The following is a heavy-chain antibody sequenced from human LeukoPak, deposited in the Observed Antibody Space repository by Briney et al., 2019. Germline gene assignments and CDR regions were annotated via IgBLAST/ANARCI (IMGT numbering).Heavy chain of an antibody. J-gene: IGHJ4*02. Sequence: GGSLRLSCAASGFTFSSYAMSWVRQAPGKGLEWVSAISGSGGSTYYADSVKGRFTISRDNSKNTLYLQVNSLRAEDTAVYYCASLSGSYSFRNPWGQGTLVTVSS. V-gene: IGHV3-23*01. D-gene: IGHD1-26*01. CDR1: GFTFSSYA. CDR3: ASLSGSYSFRNP. CDR2: ISGSGGST.